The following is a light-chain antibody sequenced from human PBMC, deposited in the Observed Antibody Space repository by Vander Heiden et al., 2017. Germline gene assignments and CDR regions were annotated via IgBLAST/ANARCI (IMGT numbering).Light chain of an antibody. J-gene: IGKJ1*01. CDR1: QSVLYSSNNKNY. V-gene: IGKV4-1*01. Sequence: DIVMTQSPDSLAVSLGERATINCKSSQSVLYSSNNKNYLDWSKQKPGQPPKLLIYWASTRESGVPDRFRGSGSGTDFTLTISSLQAEDVAVYYCQQDYSNPQWTFGQGTKVEIK. CDR2: WAS. CDR3: QQDYSNPQWT.